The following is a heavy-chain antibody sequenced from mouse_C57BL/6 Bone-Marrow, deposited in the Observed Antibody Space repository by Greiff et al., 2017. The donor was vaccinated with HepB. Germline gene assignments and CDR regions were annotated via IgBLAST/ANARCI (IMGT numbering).Heavy chain of an antibody. CDR3: ARALLRRGAMDY. J-gene: IGHJ4*01. CDR1: GFTFSSYA. Sequence: EVMLVESGGGLVKPGGSLKLSCAASGFTFSSYAMSWVRQTPEKRLEWVATISDGGSYTYYPDNVKGRVTLSRDNAKNNLYLQMRHLKSEDTAMYYCARALLRRGAMDYWGQGTSVTVSS. CDR2: ISDGGSYT. V-gene: IGHV5-4*03. D-gene: IGHD1-2*01.